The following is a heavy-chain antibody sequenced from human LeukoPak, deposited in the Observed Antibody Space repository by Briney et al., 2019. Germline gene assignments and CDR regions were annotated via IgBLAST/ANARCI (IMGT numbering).Heavy chain of an antibody. Sequence: PSETLSLTCTVSGGSISSTNYHWGWIRQPPGKGLEWIGEINHSGSTNYNPSLKSRVTISVDTSKNQFSLKLSSVTAADTAVYYCARLFCSGGSCYLDYWGQGTLVTVSS. V-gene: IGHV4-39*07. D-gene: IGHD2-15*01. CDR2: INHSGST. CDR1: GGSISSTNYH. CDR3: ARLFCSGGSCYLDY. J-gene: IGHJ4*02.